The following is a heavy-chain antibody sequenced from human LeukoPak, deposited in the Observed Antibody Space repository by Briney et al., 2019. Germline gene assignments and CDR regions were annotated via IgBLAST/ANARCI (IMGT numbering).Heavy chain of an antibody. CDR1: GFTFSTYA. CDR3: AKDREAAVAGYFDY. Sequence: GGSLRLSCAASGFTFSTYALIWVRQAPGKGLEWVSTISDSGDTTHYADSVKGRFTISRDNSKNTLYLQMNSLRVEDTALYYCAKDREAAVAGYFDYWGQGTLVTVSS. CDR2: ISDSGDTT. V-gene: IGHV3-23*01. J-gene: IGHJ4*02. D-gene: IGHD6-19*01.